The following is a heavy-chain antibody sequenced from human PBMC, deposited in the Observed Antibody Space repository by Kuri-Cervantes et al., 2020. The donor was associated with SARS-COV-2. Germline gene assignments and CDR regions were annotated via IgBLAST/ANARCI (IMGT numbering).Heavy chain of an antibody. J-gene: IGHJ4*02. CDR1: GGSISSYY. V-gene: IGHV4-59*04. CDR3: AGFLKGIVGGKKYYFDY. CDR2: IYHSGST. D-gene: IGHD3-16*01. Sequence: SDTLSLTCTVPGGSISSYYWSWIRQPPGKGLEWIGSIYHSGSTYYNPSLKSRVTISVDTSKNQFSLKLSSVTAADTAVYYCAGFLKGIVGGKKYYFDYWGQGTLVTVSS.